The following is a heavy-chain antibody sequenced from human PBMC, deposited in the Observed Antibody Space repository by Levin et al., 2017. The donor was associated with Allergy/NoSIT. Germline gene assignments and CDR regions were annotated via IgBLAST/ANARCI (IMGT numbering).Heavy chain of an antibody. CDR2: ITAGKGNT. Sequence: ASVKVSCKASGYTFISYAXHWXXXXXXXRLEWMGWITAGKGNTRYSQKFQGRVTITRDTSASTAYMEMSSLRSEDTAVYYCATSSHYDFWSGLDYWGQGTLLTV. CDR1: GYTFISYA. V-gene: IGHV1-3*01. CDR3: ATSSHYDFWSGLDY. D-gene: IGHD3-3*01. J-gene: IGHJ4*02.